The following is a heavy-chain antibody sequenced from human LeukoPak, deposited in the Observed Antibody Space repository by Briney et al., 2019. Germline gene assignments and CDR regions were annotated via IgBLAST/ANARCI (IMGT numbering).Heavy chain of an antibody. Sequence: ASVTVSCKASGYTFTSYAMNWVRQAPGQGLEWMGWINTNTGNPTYAQGFTGRFVFSLDTSVSTAYLQISSLKAEDTAVYYCAREMGSGWEENWFDPWGQGTLVTVSS. CDR1: GYTFTSYA. V-gene: IGHV7-4-1*02. J-gene: IGHJ5*02. D-gene: IGHD6-19*01. CDR2: INTNTGNP. CDR3: AREMGSGWEENWFDP.